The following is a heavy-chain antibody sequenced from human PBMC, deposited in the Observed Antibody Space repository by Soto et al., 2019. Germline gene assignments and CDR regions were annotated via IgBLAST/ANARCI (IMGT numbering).Heavy chain of an antibody. CDR1: GITFRNSA. V-gene: IGHV3-23*01. CDR2: ISGDGTNT. Sequence: GGSLRLSCAASGITFRNSAMSLVRQAPGKWLEWVSAISGDGTNTYYVDSGKGRFTISRDNSKNLLFLQMNSLKAEDTAVYNCAKAFRIAMISGRDQHDFWGQGFLVTVAS. J-gene: IGHJ4*02. D-gene: IGHD3-22*01. CDR3: AKAFRIAMISGRDQHDF.